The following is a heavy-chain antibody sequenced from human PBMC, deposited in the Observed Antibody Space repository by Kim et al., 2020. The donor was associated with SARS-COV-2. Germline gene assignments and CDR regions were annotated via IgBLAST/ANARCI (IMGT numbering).Heavy chain of an antibody. Sequence: SETLSLTCAVYGGSFSGYYWSWIRQPPGKGLEWIGEINHSGSTNYNPSLKSRVTISVDTSKNQFSLKLSSVTAADTAVYYCARGFYYSSSWYSHGPTTYYYGMDVWGQGTTVTVSS. J-gene: IGHJ6*02. CDR3: ARGFYYSSSWYSHGPTTYYYGMDV. D-gene: IGHD6-13*01. CDR2: INHSGST. V-gene: IGHV4-34*01. CDR1: GGSFSGYY.